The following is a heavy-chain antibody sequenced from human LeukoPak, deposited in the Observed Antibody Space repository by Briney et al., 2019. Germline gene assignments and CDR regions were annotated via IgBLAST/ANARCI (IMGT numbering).Heavy chain of an antibody. V-gene: IGHV3-23*01. CDR2: INGGHYPT. D-gene: IGHD4-17*01. CDR3: TRDPNADYVGAFDS. Sequence: GGSLRLSCAASGFSFSHFAMTWVRQAPGKGLEWVSSINGGHYPTYNTDSVKGRFTISRDNSKNTLYLQMNSLRADDTAVYYCTRDPNADYVGAFDSWGQGTLVTVSS. CDR1: GFSFSHFA. J-gene: IGHJ5*01.